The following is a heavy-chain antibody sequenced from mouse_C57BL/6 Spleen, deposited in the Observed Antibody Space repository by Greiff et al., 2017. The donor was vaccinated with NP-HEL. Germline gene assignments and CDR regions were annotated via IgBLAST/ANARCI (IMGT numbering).Heavy chain of an antibody. CDR1: GFTFSSYA. J-gene: IGHJ2*01. Sequence: EVKLMESGEGLVKPGGSLKLSCAASGFTFSSYAMSWVRQTPEKRLEWVAYISSGGDYIYYADTVKGRFTISRDNARNTLYLQMSSLKSEDTAMYYCTRDSGDYYGYYFDYWGQGTTLTVSS. V-gene: IGHV5-9-1*02. CDR3: TRDSGDYYGYYFDY. CDR2: ISSGGDYI. D-gene: IGHD1-1*01.